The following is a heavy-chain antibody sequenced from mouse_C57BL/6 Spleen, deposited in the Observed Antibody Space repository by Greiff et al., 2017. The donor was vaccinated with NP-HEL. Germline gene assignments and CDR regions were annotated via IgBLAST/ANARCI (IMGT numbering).Heavy chain of an antibody. CDR3: TSDRNYFDY. CDR1: GFNIKDDY. V-gene: IGHV14-4*01. CDR2: IDPENGDT. Sequence: VQLKESGAELVRPGASVKLSCTASGFNIKDDYMHWVKQRPEQGLEWIGWIDPENGDTEYASKFQGKATITADTSSNTAYLQLSSLTSEDTAVYYCTSDRNYFDYWGQGTTLTVSS. J-gene: IGHJ2*01.